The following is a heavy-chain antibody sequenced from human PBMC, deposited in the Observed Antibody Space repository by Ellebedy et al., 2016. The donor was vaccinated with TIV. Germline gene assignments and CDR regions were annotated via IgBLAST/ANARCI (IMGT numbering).Heavy chain of an antibody. J-gene: IGHJ4*02. CDR2: IIPIFRTT. Sequence: SVKVSXKASGGTFSSFAFSWVRQAPGQGLEWMGGIIPIFRTTYYAQKFQGRVTITADESASTVYMGLSSLRSDDTGVFYCARAIGWRRPIDYWGQGTLVTVSS. CDR1: GGTFSSFA. CDR3: ARAIGWRRPIDY. V-gene: IGHV1-69*13. D-gene: IGHD6-19*01.